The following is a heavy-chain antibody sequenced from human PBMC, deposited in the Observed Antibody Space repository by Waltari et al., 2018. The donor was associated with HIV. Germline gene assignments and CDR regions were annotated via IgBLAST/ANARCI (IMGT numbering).Heavy chain of an antibody. Sequence: QVQLVESGGGVVQPGRSLRLSCAASGFTFSSYGMHWVRQAPGKGLEWVALIWYDGSNKYYADSVKGRFTISRDNSKNTLFLQMNSLRAEDTAMYYCAKDIQYGSGSQALYYYGMDVWGQGTTITVSS. V-gene: IGHV3-30*18. D-gene: IGHD3-10*01. CDR1: GFTFSSYG. CDR2: IWYDGSNK. CDR3: AKDIQYGSGSQALYYYGMDV. J-gene: IGHJ6*02.